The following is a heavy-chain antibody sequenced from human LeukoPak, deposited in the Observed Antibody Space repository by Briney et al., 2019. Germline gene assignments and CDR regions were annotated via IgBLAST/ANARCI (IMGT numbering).Heavy chain of an antibody. V-gene: IGHV4-39*07. J-gene: IGHJ3*02. Sequence: SETLSLTCTVSGGSISSSSYYWGWIRQPPGKGLEWIGSIYYSGSTYYNPSLKSRVTISVDTSKNQFSLKLSSVTAADTAVYYCAIQMATIGRGAFDIWGQGTMVTVSS. CDR2: IYYSGST. CDR1: GGSISSSSYY. D-gene: IGHD5-24*01. CDR3: AIQMATIGRGAFDI.